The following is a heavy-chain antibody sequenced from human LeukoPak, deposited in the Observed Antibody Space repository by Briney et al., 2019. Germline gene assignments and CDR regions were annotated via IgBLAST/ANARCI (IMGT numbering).Heavy chain of an antibody. V-gene: IGHV3-48*01. J-gene: IGHJ4*02. CDR1: GFTFSSYS. CDR2: ISSSSSTI. CDR3: AREADCTNGVCYADFDY. D-gene: IGHD2-8*01. Sequence: GGSLRLSCAASGFTFSSYSMNWVRQAPGKGLEWVSYISSSSSTIYYADSVKGRFTISRDNAKNSLYLQMNSLRAEDTAVYYCAREADCTNGVCYADFDYWGQGTLVTVSS.